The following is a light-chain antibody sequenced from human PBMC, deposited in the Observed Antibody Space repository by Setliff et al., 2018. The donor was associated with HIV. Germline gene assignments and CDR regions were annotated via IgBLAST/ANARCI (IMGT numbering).Light chain of an antibody. CDR2: EVS. V-gene: IGLV2-18*02. J-gene: IGLJ1*01. CDR1: SSDVGSSNR. CDR3: SSGTSSSTPYV. Sequence: SALTQPPSVSGSPGQSVTISCTGTSSDVGSSNRVSWYQQPPGTAPRLMIYEVSSRPSGVPDRFSGSKSGNTASLTISGLQAEDEADYYCSSGTSSSTPYVFGTGTKVTV.